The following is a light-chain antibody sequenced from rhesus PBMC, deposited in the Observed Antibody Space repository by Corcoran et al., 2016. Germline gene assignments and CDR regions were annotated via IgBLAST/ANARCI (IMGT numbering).Light chain of an antibody. CDR1: RGISSW. Sequence: DIQMTQSPSSLSASVGDRVTITCRASRGISSWFAWYQQKPGRAPKPLIYEASNLQGGVPTRFSGSGSGTDFNLPISSLQREDFANYSCQQSNSSPPWSFGQGTKVEIK. CDR3: QQSNSSPPWS. J-gene: IGKJ1*01. CDR2: EAS. V-gene: IGKV1-21*01.